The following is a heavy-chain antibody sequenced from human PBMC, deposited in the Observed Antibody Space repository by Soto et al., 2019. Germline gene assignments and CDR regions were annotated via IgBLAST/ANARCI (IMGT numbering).Heavy chain of an antibody. D-gene: IGHD1-1*01. CDR3: ATWHEREHAYDV. V-gene: IGHV3-23*01. CDR1: GFRFSTYD. J-gene: IGHJ3*01. CDR2: LYDLDGS. Sequence: DVQLLESGGGLVQPGGSLRLSCAASGFRFSTYDMSWVRQAPGKGLEWVSALYDLDGSFYAASVKGRFTTSSDSSKTTVYLQMNDLRPDDTAVYYCATWHEREHAYDVWGQGTTVTVSS.